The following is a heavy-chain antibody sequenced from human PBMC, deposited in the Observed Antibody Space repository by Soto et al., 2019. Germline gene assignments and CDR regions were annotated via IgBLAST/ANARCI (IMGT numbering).Heavy chain of an antibody. J-gene: IGHJ5*02. Sequence: ETLSLTCTVSGGSISSYYWGWIRQPPGKGLEWIGYIYYSGSTNYNPSLKSRVTISVDTSKNQFSLKLSSVTAADTAVYYCARGASKDFWSGYYTSWFDPWGQGTLVTVS. CDR1: GGSISSYY. V-gene: IGHV4-59*01. D-gene: IGHD3-3*01. CDR2: IYYSGST. CDR3: ARGASKDFWSGYYTSWFDP.